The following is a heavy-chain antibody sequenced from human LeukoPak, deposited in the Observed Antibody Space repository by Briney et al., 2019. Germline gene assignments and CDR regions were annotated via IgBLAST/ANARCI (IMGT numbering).Heavy chain of an antibody. CDR1: GFTFSSYA. D-gene: IGHD5-18*01. CDR3: ARDRDTAMVHDAFDI. CDR2: IPYDGSNK. J-gene: IGHJ3*02. Sequence: GGSLRLSCAASGFTFSSYAMHWVRQAPGKGLEWVAVIPYDGSNKYYADSVKGRFTISGDNSKNTLFLQMNSLRAEDTAVFYCARDRDTAMVHDAFDIWGQGTMVTVSS. V-gene: IGHV3-30*04.